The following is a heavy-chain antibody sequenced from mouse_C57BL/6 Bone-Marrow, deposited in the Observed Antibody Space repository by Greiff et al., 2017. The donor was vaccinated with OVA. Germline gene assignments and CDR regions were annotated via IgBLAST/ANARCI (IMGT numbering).Heavy chain of an antibody. CDR2: INPSTGGT. CDR1: GYSFTGYY. D-gene: IGHD2-1*01. V-gene: IGHV1-42*01. CDR3: ARSCYGTLWYFDV. J-gene: IGHJ1*03. Sequence: EVQLQQSGPELVKPGASVKISCKASGYSFTGYYMNWVKQSPEKSLEWIGEINPSTGGTTYNQKFKAKATLTVDKSSSTAYMQLKSLTSEDSAVYYCARSCYGTLWYFDVWGTGTTVTVSS.